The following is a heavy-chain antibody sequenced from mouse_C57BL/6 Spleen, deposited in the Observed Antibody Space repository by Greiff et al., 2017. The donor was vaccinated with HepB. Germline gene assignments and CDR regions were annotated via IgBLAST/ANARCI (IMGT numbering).Heavy chain of an antibody. CDR2: INPSTGGT. CDR1: GYSFTGYY. V-gene: IGHV1-42*01. J-gene: IGHJ3*01. Sequence: EVQLQQSGPELVKPGASVKISCKASGYSFTGYYMNWVKQSPEKSLEWIGEINPSTGGTTYNQKFKAKATLTVDKSSSTAYMQLKSLTSEDSAVYYCARGEDYWGQGTLVTVSA. CDR3: ARGEDY.